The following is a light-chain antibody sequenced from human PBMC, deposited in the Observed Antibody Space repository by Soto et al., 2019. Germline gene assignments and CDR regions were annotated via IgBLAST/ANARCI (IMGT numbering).Light chain of an antibody. CDR1: QGISAW. Sequence: DLQMTQSPSSVSASVGDRVTITCRASQGISAWLAWYQQKPGKAPNLLIYDASSLQSGVPSRFSGSGSGTEFTLTISSLQPEDFATYFCQQVKSFPLTFGGGTKVEIK. V-gene: IGKV1-12*01. J-gene: IGKJ4*01. CDR2: DAS. CDR3: QQVKSFPLT.